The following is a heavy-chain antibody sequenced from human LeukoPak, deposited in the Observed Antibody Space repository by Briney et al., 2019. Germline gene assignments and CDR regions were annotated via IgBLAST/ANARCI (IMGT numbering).Heavy chain of an antibody. J-gene: IGHJ4*02. D-gene: IGHD6-19*01. CDR2: SFHTGTT. V-gene: IGHV4-59*08. Sequence: SSETLSLTCSVSGASVTDYYWTWVRQPPGKGLEWIGLSFHTGTTHHNPSLKSRVTMSVDTSNNQCSMKLTSVTAADTAVYYCARHKTMAGFDYWGQGTLVTVAS. CDR3: ARHKTMAGFDY. CDR1: GASVTDYY.